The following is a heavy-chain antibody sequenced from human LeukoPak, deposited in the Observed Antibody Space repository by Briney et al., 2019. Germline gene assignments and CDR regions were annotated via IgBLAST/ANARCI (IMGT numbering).Heavy chain of an antibody. Sequence: SETLSLTCAVSGDSISSYYWSWIRQPPGKGLEWLGYVYYTGSTNYNPSLESRVTISVDTSKNQFSLKLKSVTAADTAVYYCARKLASDYWGQGTLVTVSS. J-gene: IGHJ4*02. CDR2: VYYTGST. D-gene: IGHD5-12*01. CDR3: ARKLASDY. CDR1: GDSISSYY. V-gene: IGHV4-59*08.